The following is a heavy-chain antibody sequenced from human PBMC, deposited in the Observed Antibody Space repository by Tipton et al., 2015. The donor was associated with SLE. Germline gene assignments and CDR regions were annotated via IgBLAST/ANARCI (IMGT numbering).Heavy chain of an antibody. CDR2: IYYSGST. CDR3: ARGRRRDYYYYYYMDV. V-gene: IGHV4-59*01. CDR1: GGSISSYY. J-gene: IGHJ6*03. Sequence: TLSLTCTVSGGSISSYYWSWIRQPPGKGLEWIGYIYYSGSTNYNPSLKSRVTISVDTSKNQFSLKLSSVTAADTAVYYCARGRRRDYYYYYYMDVWGNGTTVTVSS.